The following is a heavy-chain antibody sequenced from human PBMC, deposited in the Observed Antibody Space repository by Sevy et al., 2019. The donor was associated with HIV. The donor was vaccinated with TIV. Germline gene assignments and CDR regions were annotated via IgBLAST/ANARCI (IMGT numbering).Heavy chain of an antibody. D-gene: IGHD6-19*01. CDR1: GFTFSSYG. V-gene: IGHV3-23*01. J-gene: IGHJ4*02. Sequence: GGSLRLSCAASGFTFSSYGMNWVRQAPGKGLEWVAGITDSGGTTYYADSVKGRFTISRDNSKNTLSLQMNSLRAEDTAIYYCAKDSGWTHVYWGQGTLVTVSS. CDR2: ITDSGGTT. CDR3: AKDSGWTHVY.